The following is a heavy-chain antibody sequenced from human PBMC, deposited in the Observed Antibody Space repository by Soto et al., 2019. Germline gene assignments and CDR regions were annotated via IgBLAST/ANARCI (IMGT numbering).Heavy chain of an antibody. V-gene: IGHV4-34*01. Sequence: SETLSLTCAVYGGSFSGYYWSWIRQPPGKGLEWIGEINHSGSTNYNPSLKSRVTISVDTSKNQFSLKLSSVTAADTAVYYCARVLRDYGGNFYDYWGQGTLVT. D-gene: IGHD4-17*01. J-gene: IGHJ4*02. CDR2: INHSGST. CDR1: GGSFSGYY. CDR3: ARVLRDYGGNFYDY.